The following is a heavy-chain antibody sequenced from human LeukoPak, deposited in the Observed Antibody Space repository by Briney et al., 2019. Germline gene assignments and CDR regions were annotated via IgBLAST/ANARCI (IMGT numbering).Heavy chain of an antibody. V-gene: IGHV3-73*01. Sequence: PGGALRLSCAASVFTFSGSAMHWVRQASGKGGEWGGRIRSKANSYATAYAASVKGRFTISRDDSKNTAYLQMNSLKTEDTAVYYCTRPRGNLDVWGKGTTVTVSS. J-gene: IGHJ6*04. D-gene: IGHD4-23*01. CDR2: IRSKANSYAT. CDR3: TRPRGNLDV. CDR1: VFTFSGSA.